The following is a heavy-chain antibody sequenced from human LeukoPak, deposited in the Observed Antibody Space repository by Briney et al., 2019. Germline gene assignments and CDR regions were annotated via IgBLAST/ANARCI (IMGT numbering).Heavy chain of an antibody. V-gene: IGHV3-23*01. CDR3: AKDASSGTYFDY. Sequence: GGSLRLSCAASGFTFSSYAMSWVRQAPGKGLEWVSAVSGTGGSTYYADSVKGRFTISRDNSKNTLYLEMNSLRGEDTAVYYCAKDASSGTYFDYWGQGTPVTVSP. J-gene: IGHJ4*02. CDR2: VSGTGGST. CDR1: GFTFSSYA. D-gene: IGHD1-26*01.